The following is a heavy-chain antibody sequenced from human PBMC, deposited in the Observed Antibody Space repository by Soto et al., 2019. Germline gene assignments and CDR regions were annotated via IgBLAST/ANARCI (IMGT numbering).Heavy chain of an antibody. CDR3: ARVAFQSFDY. CDR1: GYSLTTHH. D-gene: IGHD3-16*01. CDR2: INPSDGGT. V-gene: IGHV1-46*01. Sequence: QVQLVQSGAEVMQPGASVKVSCKAFGYSLTTHHIHWVRQAPGQGLEWMGIINPSDGGTGYAQKFQGRVTMTRDTSTSTVFLELSGLESDDTAVYYCARVAFQSFDYWGQGTLVTVSS. J-gene: IGHJ4*02.